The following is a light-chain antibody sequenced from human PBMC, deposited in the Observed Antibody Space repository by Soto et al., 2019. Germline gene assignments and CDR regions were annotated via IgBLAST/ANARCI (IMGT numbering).Light chain of an antibody. CDR2: ATS. V-gene: IGKV3-15*01. Sequence: EIVLTQFPDTLYVSPGERATLSCRASQSLSSNVAWYQQRPGQAPRLLIYATSSKASDVPARFSGSGSGTEFTLTIASLQXEDFAIYYCQQYNHWPRMLSFGGGTKVDIK. J-gene: IGKJ4*01. CDR1: QSLSSN. CDR3: QQYNHWPRMLS.